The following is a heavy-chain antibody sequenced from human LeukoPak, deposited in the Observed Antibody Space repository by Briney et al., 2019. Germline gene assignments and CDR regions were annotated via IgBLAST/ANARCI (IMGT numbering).Heavy chain of an antibody. CDR3: ARDYDFWKN. J-gene: IGHJ4*02. V-gene: IGHV3-13*01. D-gene: IGHD3-3*01. Sequence: GGSLRLSCAASGFTFKSYDMHWVRQVAGRGLEWVSGIGTAGDTYYQGSVKGRFTISRENAKNTLYLQMNNLRAGDTALYYCARDYDFWKNWGQGTLVTVSS. CDR2: IGTAGDT. CDR1: GFTFKSYD.